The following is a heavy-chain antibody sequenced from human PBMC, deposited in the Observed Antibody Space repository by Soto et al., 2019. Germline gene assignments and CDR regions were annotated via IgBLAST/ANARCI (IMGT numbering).Heavy chain of an antibody. D-gene: IGHD6-19*01. CDR3: ARDNSSGCYYFDL. J-gene: IGHJ4*02. Sequence: GGSLRLSCAASGFSVSSNYMNWVRQAPGKGLEWISVIYSAGNTYYADSMKGRFSISRDNSKNTVYLQMNSLRAEDTAISYCARDNSSGCYYFDLWGQGTQGTAPQ. CDR1: GFSVSSNY. CDR2: IYSAGNT. V-gene: IGHV3-53*01.